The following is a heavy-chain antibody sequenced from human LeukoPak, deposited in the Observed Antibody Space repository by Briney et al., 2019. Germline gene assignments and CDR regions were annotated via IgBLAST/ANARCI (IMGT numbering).Heavy chain of an antibody. CDR2: INPNSGNT. D-gene: IGHD6-19*01. CDR1: GYTFSNYD. CDR3: ARAEQWLENYYYMDV. V-gene: IGHV1-8*02. Sequence: GASVKVSCTASGYTFSNYDINWVRQAPGQGLEWMGWINPNSGNTGYAQKFQGRVTITRKNSITTAYMELSSLGSEDTAVYYCARAEQWLENYYYMDVWGKGTTVTVSS. J-gene: IGHJ6*03.